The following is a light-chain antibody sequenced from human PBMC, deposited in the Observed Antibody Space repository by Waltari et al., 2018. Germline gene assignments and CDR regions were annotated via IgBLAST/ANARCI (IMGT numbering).Light chain of an antibody. CDR1: QSVSSGY. Sequence: EIVLTQSPGTLSLSPGERATLSCRAGQSVSSGYLAWYQQKHGQAPRLLIYGASSRATSIPDRFSGSGSGTDFTLTINRLEPEDSGVYYCQQYGSSPPLTFGGGTKVEI. CDR2: GAS. V-gene: IGKV3-20*01. J-gene: IGKJ4*01. CDR3: QQYGSSPPLT.